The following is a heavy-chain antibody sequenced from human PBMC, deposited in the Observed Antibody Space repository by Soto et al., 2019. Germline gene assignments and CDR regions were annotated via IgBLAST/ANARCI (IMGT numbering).Heavy chain of an antibody. CDR3: ARDRTPTTYYDFWSGYYSGGSAYGMDV. V-gene: IGHV1-2*04. CDR2: INPNSGGT. CDR1: GYTFTGYY. D-gene: IGHD3-3*01. Sequence: ASVKVSCKASGYTFTGYYMHWVRQAPGQGLEWMGWINPNSGGTNYAQKFQGWVTMIRDTSISTAYMELSRLRSDDTAVYYCARDRTPTTYYDFWSGYYSGGSAYGMDVWGQGTTVTVSS. J-gene: IGHJ6*02.